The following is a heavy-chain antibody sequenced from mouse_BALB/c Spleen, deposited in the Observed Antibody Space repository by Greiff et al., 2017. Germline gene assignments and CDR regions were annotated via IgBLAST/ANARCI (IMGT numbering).Heavy chain of an antibody. D-gene: IGHD2-1*01. V-gene: IGHV2-9*02. J-gene: IGHJ4*01. CDR3: ASYGNYFYAMDY. CDR2: IWAGGST. CDR1: GFSLTSYG. Sequence: VQLVESGPGLVAPSQSLSITCTVSGFSLTSYGVHWVRQPPGKGLEWLGVIWAGGSTNYNSALMSRLSISKDNSKSQVFLKMNSLQTDDTAMYYCASYGNYFYAMDYWGQGTSVTVSS.